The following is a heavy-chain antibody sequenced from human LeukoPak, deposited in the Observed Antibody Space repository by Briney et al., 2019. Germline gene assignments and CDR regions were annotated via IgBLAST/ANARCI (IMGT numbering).Heavy chain of an antibody. CDR2: IYPGDSGT. CDR1: GYSFTDYW. CDR3: ARLHSGTYLGDY. V-gene: IGHV5-51*01. Sequence: GESLKISCKGSGYSFTDYWIGWVRQMPGKGLERMGIIYPGDSGTRYSPSFQGQVTISADKSISTAYLQWSSLKASDTAMYYCARLHSGTYLGDYWGQGTLVTISS. D-gene: IGHD1-26*01. J-gene: IGHJ4*02.